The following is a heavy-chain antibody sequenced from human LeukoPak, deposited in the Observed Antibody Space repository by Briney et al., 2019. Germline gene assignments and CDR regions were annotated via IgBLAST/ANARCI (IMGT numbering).Heavy chain of an antibody. CDR2: ISYDGSNK. D-gene: IGHD3-10*01. CDR3: VRVYGSRSYYFNWFDP. V-gene: IGHV3-30-3*01. J-gene: IGHJ5*02. Sequence: GRSLRLSCAASGFTFSSYAMHWVRQAPGKGLEWVAVISYDGSNKYYADSVKGRFTISRDNSKNTLYLQMNSLRAEDTAVYYCVRVYGSRSYYFNWFDPWGQGTLVTVSS. CDR1: GFTFSSYA.